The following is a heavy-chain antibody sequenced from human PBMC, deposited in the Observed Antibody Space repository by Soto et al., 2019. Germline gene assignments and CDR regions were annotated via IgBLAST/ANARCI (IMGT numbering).Heavy chain of an antibody. CDR2: IRSKPNTDAT. Sequence: EVQLVESGGGLVQPGGSLKLSCAASGFTFSDSAMHWVRQASGKGLEWVGRIRSKPNTDATAYAASVKGRFTISRDDSKNTAYLQMNCLKTDDTALYYCTRHVDCSGGSCYSGYYYYMDVWGKVTTVTVSS. J-gene: IGHJ6*03. CDR3: TRHVDCSGGSCYSGYYYYMDV. V-gene: IGHV3-73*01. CDR1: GFTFSDSA. D-gene: IGHD2-15*01.